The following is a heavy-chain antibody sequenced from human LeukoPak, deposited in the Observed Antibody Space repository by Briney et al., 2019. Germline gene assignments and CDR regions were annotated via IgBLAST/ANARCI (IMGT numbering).Heavy chain of an antibody. V-gene: IGHV3-23*01. CDR2: ISDSGTHI. Sequence: PGGSLRLSCAASGFTFSSYAMSWVRQAPGEGLEWVSSISDSGTHIYYADSVKGRFTISRDNSKNTVYLQMNSLRAEDTAVYYCAKVVGDFNFWGQGTLVTVSS. CDR1: GFTFSSYA. D-gene: IGHD4-17*01. J-gene: IGHJ4*02. CDR3: AKVVGDFNF.